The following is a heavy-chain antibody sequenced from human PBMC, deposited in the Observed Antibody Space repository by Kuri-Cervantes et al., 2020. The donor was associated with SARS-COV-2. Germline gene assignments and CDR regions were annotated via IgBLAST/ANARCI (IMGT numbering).Heavy chain of an antibody. Sequence: GGSLRLSCAASGFTFSSYSMNWVRQAPGKGLEWVSSISSSSSYIYYADSVKGRFTISRDNAKNSLYLQMNSLRAEDTAVCYCAREARNIVWDYYYGMDVWGQGTTVTVSS. V-gene: IGHV3-21*01. D-gene: IGHD5-12*01. CDR1: GFTFSSYS. CDR3: AREARNIVWDYYYGMDV. CDR2: ISSSSSYI. J-gene: IGHJ6*02.